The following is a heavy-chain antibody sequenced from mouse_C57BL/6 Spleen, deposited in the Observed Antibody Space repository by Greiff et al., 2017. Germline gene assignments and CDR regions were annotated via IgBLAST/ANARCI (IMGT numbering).Heavy chain of an antibody. Sequence: EVKLVESGGGLVKPGGSLKLSCAASGFTFSDYGMHWVRQAPEKGLEWVGYISSGSSTIYYADTVKGRFTISRDNAKNTLFLQMTSLRSEDTAIYYCARMTTVVSWYFDVWGTGTTVTVSS. D-gene: IGHD1-1*01. J-gene: IGHJ1*03. CDR1: GFTFSDYG. CDR3: ARMTTVVSWYFDV. V-gene: IGHV5-17*01. CDR2: ISSGSSTI.